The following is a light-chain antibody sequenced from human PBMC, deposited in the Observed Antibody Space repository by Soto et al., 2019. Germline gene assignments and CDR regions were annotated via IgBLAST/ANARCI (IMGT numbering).Light chain of an antibody. CDR2: AAS. V-gene: IGKV1-9*01. CDR3: QQLNSYPPFT. J-gene: IGKJ3*01. CDR1: QGISSY. Sequence: DLQLTQSPSFLSASVGDRVTITCRASQGISSYLAWYQRKPGKAPKLLIYAASTLQSGVPSRFSGSGSGTEFTLTISSLQPEDFATYYCQQLNSYPPFTFGPGTKVDIK.